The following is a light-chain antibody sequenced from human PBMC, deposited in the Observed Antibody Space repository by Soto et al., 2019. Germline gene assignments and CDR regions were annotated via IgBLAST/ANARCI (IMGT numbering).Light chain of an antibody. CDR3: QQYGSSPT. CDR2: GAS. V-gene: IGKV3-20*01. CDR1: QSVSSSY. J-gene: IGKJ1*01. Sequence: EIVLTQSPGTLSLSPGERATLSCRASQSVSSSYLAWYQQKPSQAPRLLIYGASSRATGIPDRFSGSGSGTDFTLTISRPEPEDFAVYYCQQYGSSPTFGQGTKVEIK.